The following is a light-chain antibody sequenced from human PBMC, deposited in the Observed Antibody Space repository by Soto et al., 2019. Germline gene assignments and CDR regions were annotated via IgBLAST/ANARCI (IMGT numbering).Light chain of an antibody. Sequence: EIVLTQSPGTLSLSPGERATLSCRASQSVSSSYLAWYQQKPGQAPRLLIYGASSRATGIPDRFSGSGSGTDFTLTISRLEPDDFAVYYCQQYGSSPLGFGGGTKVEIK. CDR3: QQYGSSPLG. V-gene: IGKV3-20*01. CDR1: QSVSSSY. J-gene: IGKJ4*01. CDR2: GAS.